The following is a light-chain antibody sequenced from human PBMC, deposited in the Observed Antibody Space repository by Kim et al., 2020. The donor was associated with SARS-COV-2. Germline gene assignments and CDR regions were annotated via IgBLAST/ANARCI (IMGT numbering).Light chain of an antibody. V-gene: IGLV4-60*03. CDR2: LEGSGSY. J-gene: IGLJ3*02. CDR3: ETWDSNTHWV. Sequence: SVKLTCTLSSGHSSYIIAWHQQQPGKAARYLMKLEGSGSYNKGSGVPDRFSGSSSGADRYLTISNLQSEDEADYYCETWDSNTHWVFGGGTQLTVL. CDR1: SGHSSYI.